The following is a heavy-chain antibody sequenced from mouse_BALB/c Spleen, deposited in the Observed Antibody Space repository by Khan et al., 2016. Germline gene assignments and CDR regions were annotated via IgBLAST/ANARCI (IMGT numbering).Heavy chain of an antibody. CDR2: INQDSRTK. Sequence: EVQLQEPGGGLVQPGGSLKLPCAAPGFVASRYWTSWARSAPGTAQEWIGEINQDSRTKNYTPSLKHKFLISRDNAKNTQYLQMSKVRSEDTALYYCARLDYYGLGAYWGQGTLVTVSA. CDR1: GFVASRYW. J-gene: IGHJ3*01. D-gene: IGHD1-2*01. CDR3: ARLDYYGLGAY. V-gene: IGHV4-1*02.